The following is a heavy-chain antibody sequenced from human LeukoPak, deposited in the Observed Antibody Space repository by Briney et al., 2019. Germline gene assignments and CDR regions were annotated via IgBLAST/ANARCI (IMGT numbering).Heavy chain of an antibody. CDR3: AKNIAVPGYGMDV. CDR1: GFTFSSYT. J-gene: IGHJ6*02. D-gene: IGHD6-19*01. CDR2: ISWDGGST. V-gene: IGHV3-43*01. Sequence: SGGSLRLSCAASGFTFSSYTMHWVRQAPGKGLEWVSLISWDGGSTYYADSVKGRFTISRDNSKNSLYLQMNSLRTEDTALYYCAKNIAVPGYGMDVWGQGTTVTVSS.